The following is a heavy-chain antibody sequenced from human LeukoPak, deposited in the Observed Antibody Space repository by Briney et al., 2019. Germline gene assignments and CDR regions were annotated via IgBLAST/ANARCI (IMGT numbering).Heavy chain of an antibody. CDR1: GFTFSSYS. Sequence: PGGSLRLSCAASGFTFSSYSMNWVRQAPGKGLEWVSYISSSSSTIYYADSVKGRFTISRDNAKNSLYLQMNSLRAEDTAVYYCARDNIPDFWSGSLDPWGQGTLVTVSS. V-gene: IGHV3-48*01. CDR2: ISSSSSTI. J-gene: IGHJ5*02. CDR3: ARDNIPDFWSGSLDP. D-gene: IGHD3-3*01.